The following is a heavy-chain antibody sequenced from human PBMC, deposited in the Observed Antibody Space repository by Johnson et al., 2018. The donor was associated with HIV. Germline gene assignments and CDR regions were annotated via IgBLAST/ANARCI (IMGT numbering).Heavy chain of an antibody. V-gene: IGHV3-66*01. Sequence: VQLVESGGGLVQPGGSLRLSCAASGFTVSSNYMSWVRQAPGKGLEWVSVIYSGGTTYYADSVTGRFTISRDNSKNTLYLQRNSLRAADTAVYYCARDTDYYDSSGYPNAFDIWGQGTMVTVSS. CDR1: GFTVSSNY. J-gene: IGHJ3*02. CDR3: ARDTDYYDSSGYPNAFDI. CDR2: IYSGGTT. D-gene: IGHD3-22*01.